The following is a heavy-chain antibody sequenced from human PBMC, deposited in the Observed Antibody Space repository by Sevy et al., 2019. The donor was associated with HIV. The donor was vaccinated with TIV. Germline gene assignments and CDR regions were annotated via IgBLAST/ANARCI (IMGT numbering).Heavy chain of an antibody. CDR2: IKSKADGGKT. CDR3: TTDSIAAAAYYFDY. Sequence: GGSLRLSCAASGFTFSNAWMSWVRQAPGKGLEWVGRIKSKADGGKTDYAAPVKGRFTISRDDSKNTLYLQMNSLKTEDTAVYYCTTDSIAAAAYYFDYWGQGTLVTVSS. D-gene: IGHD6-13*01. J-gene: IGHJ4*02. CDR1: GFTFSNAW. V-gene: IGHV3-15*01.